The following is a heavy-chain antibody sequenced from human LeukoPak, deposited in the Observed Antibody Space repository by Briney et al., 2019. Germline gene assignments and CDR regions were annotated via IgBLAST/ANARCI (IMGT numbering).Heavy chain of an antibody. Sequence: GESLKITCKGSGYSFTSYWISWVRQMPGKGLEWMGRIDPSDSYTNYSPSFQGHVTISADKSITTAYLQWRSLKASDTAMFYCATSVGAEYFQHWGQGTLVTVSS. J-gene: IGHJ1*01. CDR3: ATSVGAEYFQH. V-gene: IGHV5-10-1*01. CDR2: IDPSDSYT. CDR1: GYSFTSYW.